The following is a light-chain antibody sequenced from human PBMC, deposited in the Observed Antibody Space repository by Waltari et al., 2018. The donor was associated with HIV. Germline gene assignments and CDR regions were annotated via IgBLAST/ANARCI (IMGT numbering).Light chain of an antibody. J-gene: IGLJ2*01. CDR2: DVN. CDR3: SSYTDSDTLL. CDR1: IRHLGFSDL. Sequence: QSALTQPASVSGSPGQSITSSCTGDIRHLGFSDLVSWYQKYPCKAPQLIIYDVNTRPSGISNRCSGSKSGNTASLTISALQGDDEADYYCSSYTDSDTLLFGGGTKLTVL. V-gene: IGLV2-14*01.